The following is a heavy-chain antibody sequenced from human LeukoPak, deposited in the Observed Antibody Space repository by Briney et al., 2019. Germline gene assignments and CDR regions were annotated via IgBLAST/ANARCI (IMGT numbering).Heavy chain of an antibody. J-gene: IGHJ5*02. V-gene: IGHV4-39*07. CDR2: IYYSGST. CDR3: ARDNPLAAAGIAS. CDR1: GGSISSSSYY. Sequence: SETLSLTCTVSGGSISSSSYYWGWIRQPPGKGLEWIGSIYYSGSTYYNPSLKSRVTISVDTSKNQFSLKLSSVTAADTAVYYCARDNPLAAAGIASWGQGTLVTVSS. D-gene: IGHD6-13*01.